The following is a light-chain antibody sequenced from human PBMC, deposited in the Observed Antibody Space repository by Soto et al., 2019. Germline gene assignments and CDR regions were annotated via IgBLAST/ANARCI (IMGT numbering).Light chain of an antibody. J-gene: IGKJ4*01. V-gene: IGKV1-9*01. CDR3: QQLNSYPT. CDR1: QGISSY. CDR2: AAS. Sequence: DIQLTQSPSFLSASVGDRVTITCRASQGISSYLAWYQQKPGKAPKLLIYAASTLQRGVPSRFSGSGSGTEFTLTISSLQPEEFTTYYCQQLNSYPTFGGGTKVEIK.